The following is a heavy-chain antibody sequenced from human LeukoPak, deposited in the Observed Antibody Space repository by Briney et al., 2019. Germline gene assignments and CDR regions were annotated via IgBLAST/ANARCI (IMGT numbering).Heavy chain of an antibody. CDR1: GFTFSSYG. CDR3: AKGGYNWNYFDY. Sequence: GGSLRLSCAASGFTFSSYGVHWVRQAPGKGLEWVAVVSYDGYNKYYADSVKGRFTISRDNAKNTLYLQMNSLRAEDTAVYYCAKGGYNWNYFDYWGQGTLVTVSS. CDR2: VSYDGYNK. D-gene: IGHD1-20*01. J-gene: IGHJ4*02. V-gene: IGHV3-30*18.